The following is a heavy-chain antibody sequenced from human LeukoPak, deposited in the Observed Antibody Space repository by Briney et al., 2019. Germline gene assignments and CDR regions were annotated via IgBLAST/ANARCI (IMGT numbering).Heavy chain of an antibody. Sequence: PGGSLRLSCAASGFTFNNAWMNWVRQAPGKGLEWVGRIKSKNVGGTTDYAAPVKDRFTISRDDSKNTVYLQMNSLKIEDTAVYYCTSHAAFDPWGQGTLVTVSS. CDR2: IKSKNVGGTT. CDR3: TSHAAFDP. V-gene: IGHV3-15*01. J-gene: IGHJ5*02. CDR1: GFTFNNAW.